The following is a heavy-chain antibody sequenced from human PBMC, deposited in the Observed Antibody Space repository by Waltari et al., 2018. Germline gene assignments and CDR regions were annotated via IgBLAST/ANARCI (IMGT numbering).Heavy chain of an antibody. Sequence: QVQLVQSGAEVKKPGSSVKVSCKASGGTFSSYAISWVRQAPGQGLEWIGRSIPICGTANYAQKFQGRVTITADKSTSTAYMELSSLRSEDTAVYYCARRRIVGARGDAFDIWGQGTMVTVSS. J-gene: IGHJ3*02. D-gene: IGHD1-26*01. CDR2: SIPICGTA. CDR1: GGTFSSYA. V-gene: IGHV1-69*13. CDR3: ARRRIVGARGDAFDI.